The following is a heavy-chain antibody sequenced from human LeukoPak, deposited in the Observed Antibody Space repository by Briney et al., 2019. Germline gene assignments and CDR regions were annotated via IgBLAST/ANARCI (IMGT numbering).Heavy chain of an antibody. CDR3: ARHLVVATYDY. CDR1: GFTFSDYY. D-gene: IGHD2-21*01. Sequence: PGGSLGLSCAASGFTFSDYYMSWIRQAPGKGLEWVSYISSGGSTIYYADSVKGRFTISRDNAKNSLYLQVNSLRAEDTAVYYCARHLVVATYDYWGQGTLVTVSS. J-gene: IGHJ4*02. V-gene: IGHV3-11*01. CDR2: ISSGGSTI.